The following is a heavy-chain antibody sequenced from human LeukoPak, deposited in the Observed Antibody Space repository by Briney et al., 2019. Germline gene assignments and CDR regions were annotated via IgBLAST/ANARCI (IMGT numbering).Heavy chain of an antibody. V-gene: IGHV4-34*01. J-gene: IGHJ4*02. CDR3: ARGPLTSSTSLYYFDY. CDR2: INHSGST. Sequence: SETLSLTCAVYGGSFSGYYWSWIRQPPGKGLEWIGEINHSGSTNYNPSLKSGVTISVDTSKNQFSLKLSSVTAADTAVYYCARGPLTSSTSLYYFDYWGQGTLVTVSS. CDR1: GGSFSGYY. D-gene: IGHD2-2*01.